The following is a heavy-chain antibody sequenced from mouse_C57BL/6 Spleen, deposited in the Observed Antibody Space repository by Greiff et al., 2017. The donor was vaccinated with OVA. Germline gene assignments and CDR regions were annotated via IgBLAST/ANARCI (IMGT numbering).Heavy chain of an antibody. CDR2: INPGSGGT. Sequence: VQLQESGAELVRPGTSVKVSCKASGYAFTNYLIEWVKQRPGQGLEWIGVINPGSGGTNYNEKFKGKATLTADKSSSTAYMQLSSLTSEDSAVYFCARSEGSSWFAYWGQGTLVTVSA. D-gene: IGHD1-1*02. V-gene: IGHV1-54*01. CDR1: GYAFTNYL. J-gene: IGHJ3*01. CDR3: ARSEGSSWFAY.